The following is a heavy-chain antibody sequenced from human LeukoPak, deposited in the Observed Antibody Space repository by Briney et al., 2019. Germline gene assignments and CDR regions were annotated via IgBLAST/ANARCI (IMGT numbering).Heavy chain of an antibody. J-gene: IGHJ4*02. CDR2: ISGSGGST. Sequence: GGSLRLSCAASGFTFSSYAMSWVRQAPGKGLEWVSAISGSGGSTYYADSVKGRFTISRDNSKNTLYLQMNSLRAEDTAVYYCAKDEGWVVVVAATRDYWGQGTLVTVSS. CDR1: GFTFSSYA. V-gene: IGHV3-23*01. CDR3: AKDEGWVVVVAATRDY. D-gene: IGHD2-15*01.